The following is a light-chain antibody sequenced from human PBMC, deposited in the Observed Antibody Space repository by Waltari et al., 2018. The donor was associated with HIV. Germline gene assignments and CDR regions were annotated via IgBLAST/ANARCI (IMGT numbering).Light chain of an antibody. CDR3: AAWDDSLSGPV. V-gene: IGLV1-47*01. CDR2: RSN. CDR1: SSNIGNNY. J-gene: IGLJ3*02. Sequence: QSVLTQPASASGTPGQRVTFSCSGSSSNIGNNYVYWYHQLPGTAPKVLIYRSNQRPSGVPVRFSGSKSGTSASLAISGLRSEDEADYYCAAWDDSLSGPVFGGGTKVTVL.